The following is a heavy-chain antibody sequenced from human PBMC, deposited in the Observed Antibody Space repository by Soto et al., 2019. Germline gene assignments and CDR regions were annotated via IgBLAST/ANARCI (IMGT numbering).Heavy chain of an antibody. CDR2: IYYSGST. J-gene: IGHJ6*02. D-gene: IGHD1-26*01. V-gene: IGHV4-59*01. CDR3: ARDQSGSGAGMGMDV. Sequence: SETLSLTCTVSGGSISSYYWSWIRQPPGKGLEWIGYIYYSGSTNYNPSLKSRVTISVDTSKNQFSLKLSSVTAADTAVYYCARDQSGSGAGMGMDVWGQGTTVTVSS. CDR1: GGSISSYY.